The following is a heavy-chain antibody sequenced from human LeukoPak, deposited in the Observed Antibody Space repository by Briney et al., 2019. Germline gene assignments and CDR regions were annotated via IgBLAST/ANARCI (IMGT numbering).Heavy chain of an antibody. CDR3: AREALYDFWSGYYSSSYYYYMDV. D-gene: IGHD3-3*01. J-gene: IGHJ6*03. Sequence: GRSLRLSCAASGFTFSSYGMHWVRQAPGKGLEWVAVIWYDGSNKYYADSVKGRFTISRDNSKNTLYLQMNSLRAEDTAVYYCAREALYDFWSGYYSSSYYYYMDVWGKGTTVTVSS. CDR2: IWYDGSNK. CDR1: GFTFSSYG. V-gene: IGHV3-33*01.